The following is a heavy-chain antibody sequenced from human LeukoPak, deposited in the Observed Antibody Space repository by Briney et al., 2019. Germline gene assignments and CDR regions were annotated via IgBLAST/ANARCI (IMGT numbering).Heavy chain of an antibody. Sequence: GGSLRLSCAASGFTFSSYWMSWVRQAPGKGLEWVANRKQDGSEKYYVDSVKGRFTISRDNAKNSLYLQMNSLRAEDTAVYYCARHFYFGKHSLDVWGQGTTVTVSS. CDR1: GFTFSSYW. D-gene: IGHD2-21*01. V-gene: IGHV3-7*04. CDR3: ARHFYFGKHSLDV. J-gene: IGHJ6*02. CDR2: RKQDGSEK.